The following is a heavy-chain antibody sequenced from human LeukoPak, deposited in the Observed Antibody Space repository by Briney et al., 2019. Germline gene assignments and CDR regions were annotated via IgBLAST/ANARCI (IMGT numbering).Heavy chain of an antibody. V-gene: IGHV3-23*01. J-gene: IGHJ1*01. D-gene: IGHD6-6*01. Sequence: PGGSLRLSCAASGFTFSGPAMSWVRQAPGKGLEWVSSISGSGGSTYYADSVKGRFTISRDNSKNTQYLQMNSLRAEDTAVYYCAKVEYSSNIPQHWGQGTLVTVSS. CDR3: AKVEYSSNIPQH. CDR1: GFTFSGPA. CDR2: ISGSGGST.